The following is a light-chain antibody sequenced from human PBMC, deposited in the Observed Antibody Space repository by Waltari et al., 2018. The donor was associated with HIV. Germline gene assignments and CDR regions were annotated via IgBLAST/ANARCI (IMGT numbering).Light chain of an antibody. J-gene: IGKJ4*01. CDR1: QSVVNY. CDR2: DAS. CDR3: QQCNSWPLT. V-gene: IGKV3-11*01. Sequence: EIVLIQSPATLSLSPGERVTLSCRASQSVVNYLAWYQQKPGQAPRLLIHDASNRATGIPARFSGSGSGTDFTLTISSLEPEDFAIYYCQQCNSWPLTFGGGTKVES.